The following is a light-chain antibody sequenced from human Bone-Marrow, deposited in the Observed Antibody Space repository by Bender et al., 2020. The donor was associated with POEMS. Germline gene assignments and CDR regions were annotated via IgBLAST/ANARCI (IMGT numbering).Light chain of an antibody. Sequence: QSALTQPRSVSGSPGQSVTISCTGTSSDVGAHNFVSWYQQHPGKAPKVIIFDVSRRPSGVPDRFSGSIDSSSDSASLTISGLKTEDEADYFCQSSDGSNLIFGGGTKLTVL. CDR3: QSSDGSNLI. V-gene: IGLV2-11*01. CDR1: SSDVGAHNF. CDR2: DVS. J-gene: IGLJ2*01.